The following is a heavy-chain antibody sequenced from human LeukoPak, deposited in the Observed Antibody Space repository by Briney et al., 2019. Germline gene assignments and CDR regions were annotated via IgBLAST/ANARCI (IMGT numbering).Heavy chain of an antibody. J-gene: IGHJ4*02. CDR3: ASRPIASSGIHGY. CDR1: GGSFSGYY. Sequence: SETLSLTCADYGGSFSGYYWSWIRQPPGKGLEWIGEINHSGSTNYNPSLKSRVTISVDTSKNQFSLKLSSVTAADTAVYYCASRPIASSGIHGYWGQGTLVTVSS. CDR2: INHSGST. V-gene: IGHV4-34*01. D-gene: IGHD3-22*01.